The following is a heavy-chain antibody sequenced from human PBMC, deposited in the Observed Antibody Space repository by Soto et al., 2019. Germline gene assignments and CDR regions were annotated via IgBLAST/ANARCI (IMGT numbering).Heavy chain of an antibody. D-gene: IGHD1-20*01. Sequence: SVKVSCKASGGTFSSYAISWVRQAPGQGLEWMGGIIPSFGTANYAQKFQGRVTITADESTSTAYMELSSLRSEDTAVYYCARDVRYTLNNYYYYYGMDVWGQGTTVTVSS. CDR3: ARDVRYTLNNYYYYYGMDV. CDR1: GGTFSSYA. J-gene: IGHJ6*02. CDR2: IIPSFGTA. V-gene: IGHV1-69*13.